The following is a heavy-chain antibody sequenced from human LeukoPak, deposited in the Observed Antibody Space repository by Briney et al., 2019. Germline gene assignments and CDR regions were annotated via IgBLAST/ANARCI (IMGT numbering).Heavy chain of an antibody. CDR3: ARDLFTVTTSRDY. V-gene: IGHV3-74*01. CDR1: GFTFRYYW. CDR2: INIDGTTT. J-gene: IGHJ4*02. Sequence: GGSLRLSCGASGFTFRYYWMHWVRQPPGKGLEWVSRINIDGTTTDYADSVKGRFTISRDNYKDTLYLQMNSLRPEDTAVYYCARDLFTVTTSRDYWGQGALVTVSS. D-gene: IGHD4-17*01.